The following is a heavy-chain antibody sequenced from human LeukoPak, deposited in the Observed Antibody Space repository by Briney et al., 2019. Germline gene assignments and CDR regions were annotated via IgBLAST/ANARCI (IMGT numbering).Heavy chain of an antibody. D-gene: IGHD1-26*01. CDR1: GFTFSDSY. CDR2: ISPYGHAI. V-gene: IGHV3-11*01. CDR3: ATYSGSQPWAL. Sequence: GGSLRLSCSASGFTFSDSYMSWIRQAPGQGLEWVSYISPYGHAIYYIDSVKGRFTVSRDNAASSLSLEMNSLRVEDTAIYYCATYSGSQPWALRGQGTLVTVSS. J-gene: IGHJ1*01.